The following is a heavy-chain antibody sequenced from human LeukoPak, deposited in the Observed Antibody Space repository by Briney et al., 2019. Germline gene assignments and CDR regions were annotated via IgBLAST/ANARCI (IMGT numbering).Heavy chain of an antibody. J-gene: IGHJ5*02. Sequence: PLETLSLTCTVSGGSISSYYWSWIRQPPGKGLEWIGYIYYSGSTNYNPSLKSRVTISVDTSKNQFSLKLSSVTAADTAVYYCARHGSVGWFDPWGQGTLVTVSS. D-gene: IGHD2-15*01. CDR3: ARHGSVGWFDP. CDR2: IYYSGST. CDR1: GGSISSYY. V-gene: IGHV4-59*08.